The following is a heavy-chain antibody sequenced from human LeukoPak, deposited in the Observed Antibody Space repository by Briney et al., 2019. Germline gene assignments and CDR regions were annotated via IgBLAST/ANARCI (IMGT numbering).Heavy chain of an antibody. CDR1: GGSISSYC. CDR2: ICYSGST. V-gene: IGHV4-59*01. J-gene: IGHJ4*02. CDR3: ARGLKPFDS. Sequence: SETLSLTCTVSGGSISSYCLSWIRQPPGMGLEWIGYICYSGSTNYNPSLKSRVTISVDTSKNHFSLKLTSVTAADTAVYYCARGLKPFDSWGQGTLVTVSS.